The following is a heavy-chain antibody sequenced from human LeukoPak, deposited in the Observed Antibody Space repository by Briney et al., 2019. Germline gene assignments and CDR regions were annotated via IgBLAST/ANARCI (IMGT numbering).Heavy chain of an antibody. V-gene: IGHV3-33*01. J-gene: IGHJ5*02. CDR1: GFTFSNYG. CDR3: ARLVGEIRLSRFDP. Sequence: GGSLRLSCAASGFTFSNYGMHWVRQAPGKGLEWVAVIWHDGSNKYYADSVKGRFTISRDNSNNMLYLQMNSLRAEDTAVYYCARLVGEIRLSRFDPWGQGTLVTVSS. CDR2: IWHDGSNK. D-gene: IGHD1-26*01.